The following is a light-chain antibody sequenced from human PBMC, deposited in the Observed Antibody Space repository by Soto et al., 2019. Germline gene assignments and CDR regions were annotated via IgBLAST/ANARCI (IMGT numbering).Light chain of an antibody. Sequence: EIVLTPSPSTLSLSPGKRATLSCRASQRISGYLAWYQQRPGQAPRLLIYDASNRATGIPVRFSGSGSGTDYTLTITNLESEDFAGYYCQQRSNWPWPFGQVGKVDI. CDR3: QQRSNWPWP. V-gene: IGKV3-11*01. CDR2: DAS. CDR1: QRISGY. J-gene: IGKJ1*01.